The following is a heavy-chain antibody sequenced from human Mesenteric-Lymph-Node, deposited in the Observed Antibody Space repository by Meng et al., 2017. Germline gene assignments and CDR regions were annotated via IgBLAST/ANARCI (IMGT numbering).Heavy chain of an antibody. CDR1: GLTVGNSY. CDR2: IYSGGPT. D-gene: IGHD3-10*01. Sequence: GALRLSCAVSGLTVGNSYMSWVRQAPGKGLEWVSVIYSGGPTHYADSVKGRFTISRDNSKDTLYLQMSSLRPEDSAVYYCARENYYGSGRLGALDIWGQGTMVTVSS. CDR3: ARENYYGSGRLGALDI. V-gene: IGHV3-66*02. J-gene: IGHJ3*02.